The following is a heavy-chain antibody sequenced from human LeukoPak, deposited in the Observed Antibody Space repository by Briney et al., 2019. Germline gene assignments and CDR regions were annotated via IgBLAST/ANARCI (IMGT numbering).Heavy chain of an antibody. V-gene: IGHV1-2*02. CDR2: INPNSGGT. D-gene: IGHD6-19*01. J-gene: IGHJ6*02. CDR1: GYTFTGYY. Sequence: ASVKVSCKASGYTFTGYYMHWVRQAPGQGLEWMGWINPNSGGTNYAQKFQGRVTMTRDTSISAAYMELSRLRSDDTAVYYCAREVAVADVYYYGMDVWGQGTTVTVSS. CDR3: AREVAVADVYYYGMDV.